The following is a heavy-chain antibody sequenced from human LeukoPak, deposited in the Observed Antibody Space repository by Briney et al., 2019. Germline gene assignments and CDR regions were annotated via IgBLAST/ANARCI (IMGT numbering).Heavy chain of an antibody. CDR2: INAYKGNT. CDR1: GYTFTNYG. V-gene: IGHV1-18*01. Sequence: ASVKVSCKASGYTFTNYGISWVRQAPGQGLEWMEWINAYKGNTNYAQKLQGRVTMTTDTSKSPVYMEMRRLRSGDPDVYLCDGASSGSFNYYYYMDVWGKGTTVTVSS. CDR3: DGASSGSFNYYYYMDV. D-gene: IGHD6-19*01. J-gene: IGHJ6*03.